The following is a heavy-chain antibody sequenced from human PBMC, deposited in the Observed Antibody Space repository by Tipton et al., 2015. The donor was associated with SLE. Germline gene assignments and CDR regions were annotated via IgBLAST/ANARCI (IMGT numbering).Heavy chain of an antibody. D-gene: IGHD2-15*01. CDR2: IYETGTV. CDR3: ARVVYSGAFDI. Sequence: TLSLTCTVSGGSISTYYWSWFRQSAGKGLEWIGRIYETGTVNYNRSLKSRVTMSIDMSKNQFSLKLSSVTAADTAVYYCARVVYSGAFDIWGQGTIVTVSS. V-gene: IGHV4-4*07. J-gene: IGHJ3*02. CDR1: GGSISTYY.